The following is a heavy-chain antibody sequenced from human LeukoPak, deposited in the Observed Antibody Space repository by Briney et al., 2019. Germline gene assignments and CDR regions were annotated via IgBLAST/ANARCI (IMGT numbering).Heavy chain of an antibody. CDR1: GSSIRTYTH. D-gene: IGHD5-18*01. CDR2: IHHTGST. J-gene: IGHJ5*02. V-gene: IGHV4-38-2*02. CDR3: ANSGSNYEAVS. Sequence: PSETLSLTCTVSGSSIRTYTHWGWIRQPPGKGLEWIGSIHHTGSTYYNPSLEGRVTISIDTSKNQFSLKLSSVTAADTAFYFCANSGSNYEAVSWGQGTLVTVSS.